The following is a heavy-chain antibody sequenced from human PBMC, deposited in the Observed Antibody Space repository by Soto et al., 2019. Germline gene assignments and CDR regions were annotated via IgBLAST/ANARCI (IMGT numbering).Heavy chain of an antibody. J-gene: IGHJ4*02. CDR1: GFTFSSYG. Sequence: RLCCAASGFTFSSYGMHWVRQAPGKGLEWVAVISYDGSNKYYADSVKGRFTISRDNSKNTLYLQMNILRAEDTAVYYCAKELAATAYDDYGMDYWGQGTLVTVSS. D-gene: IGHD6-13*01. V-gene: IGHV3-30*18. CDR2: ISYDGSNK. CDR3: AKELAATAYDDYGMDY.